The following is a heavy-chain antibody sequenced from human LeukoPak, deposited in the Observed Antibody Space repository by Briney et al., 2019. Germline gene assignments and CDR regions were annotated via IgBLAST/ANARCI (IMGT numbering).Heavy chain of an antibody. D-gene: IGHD3-3*01. V-gene: IGHV3-74*01. CDR1: GFTFSSYW. CDR2: INSDGSST. J-gene: IGHJ6*02. CDR3: AREDGYYDFWGTNYYYYGMDV. Sequence: GGSLRLSCAASGFTFSSYWMHWVRQAPGKGLVWVSRINSDGSSTSYADSVKGRFTISRDNAKNTLYLQMNSLRAEDTAVYHCAREDGYYDFWGTNYYYYGMDVWGQGTTVTVSS.